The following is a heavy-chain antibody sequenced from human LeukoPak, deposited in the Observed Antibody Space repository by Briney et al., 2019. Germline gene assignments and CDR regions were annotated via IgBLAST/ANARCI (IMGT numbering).Heavy chain of an antibody. Sequence: GGSLRLSCAASGFTFSSYSTNWVRQAPGKGLEWVSSINSSSSYIYYADSVKGRFTISRDNAKNSLYLQMNSLRAEDTAVYYCARGYCSGGSCLGSWYYYYYGMDVWGQGTTVTVSS. J-gene: IGHJ6*02. D-gene: IGHD2-15*01. CDR3: ARGYCSGGSCLGSWYYYYYGMDV. CDR1: GFTFSSYS. V-gene: IGHV3-21*01. CDR2: INSSSSYI.